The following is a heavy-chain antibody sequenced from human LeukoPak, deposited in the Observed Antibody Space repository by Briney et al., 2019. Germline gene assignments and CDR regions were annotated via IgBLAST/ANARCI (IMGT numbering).Heavy chain of an antibody. CDR3: ARGGAGQWLVPDYYYYYYMDV. J-gene: IGHJ6*03. CDR1: GGTFSSYT. Sequence: SVKVSCKASGGTFSSYTISWVRQAPGQGLEWVGRIIPILGIENYAQKFQGRVTHTADKSTSTAYMKLSSLRAEDTAVYYCARGGAGQWLVPDYYYYYYMDVWGKGTTVTVSS. D-gene: IGHD6-19*01. V-gene: IGHV1-69*02. CDR2: IIPILGIE.